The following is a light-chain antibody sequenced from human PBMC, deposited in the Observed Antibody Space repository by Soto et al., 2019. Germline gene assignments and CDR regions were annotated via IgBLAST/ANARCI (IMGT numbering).Light chain of an antibody. Sequence: DIVLTLSPGTLSVSPGERATLSCRASQTVSSSLAWYQQKPGQAPRLLIYGASSRATGIPDRFSGSGSGTDFTLTISRLEPEDFAVYYCQQYGISGTFGQGTKVDIK. CDR3: QQYGISGT. V-gene: IGKV3-20*01. J-gene: IGKJ1*01. CDR2: GAS. CDR1: QTVSSS.